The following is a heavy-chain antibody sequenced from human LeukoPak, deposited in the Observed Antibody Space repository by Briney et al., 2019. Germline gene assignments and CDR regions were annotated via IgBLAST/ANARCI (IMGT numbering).Heavy chain of an antibody. CDR2: IWYDGSNK. CDR1: GFTFSSYG. J-gene: IGHJ5*02. Sequence: GGSLRLSCAASGFTFSSYGMHWVRQAPGKGLEWVAVIWYDGSNKYYADSVKGRFTISRDNSKNTLYLQMNSLRAEDTAVYYCARDFIWFGESDGWFDLWGQGTLVTVSS. CDR3: ARDFIWFGESDGWFDL. V-gene: IGHV3-33*01. D-gene: IGHD3-10*01.